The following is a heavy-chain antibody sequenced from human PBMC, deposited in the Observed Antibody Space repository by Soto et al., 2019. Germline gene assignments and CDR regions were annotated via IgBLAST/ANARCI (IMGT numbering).Heavy chain of an antibody. CDR2: IIPILGIA. CDR1: GGTFSSYT. CDR3: ARLHLGYCSGGSCYWFDP. D-gene: IGHD2-15*01. V-gene: IGHV1-69*02. J-gene: IGHJ5*02. Sequence: SVKVSCKASGGTFSSYTISWVRQAPGQGLEWMGRIIPILGIANYAQKFQGRVTITADKSTSTAYMELSSLRSEDTAVYYCARLHLGYCSGGSCYWFDPWGQGTLVTVSS.